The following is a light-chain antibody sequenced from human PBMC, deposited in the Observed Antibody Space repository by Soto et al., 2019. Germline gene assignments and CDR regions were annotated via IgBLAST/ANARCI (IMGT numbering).Light chain of an antibody. J-gene: IGLJ2*01. V-gene: IGLV1-51*01. CDR1: SSNIGSDY. Sequence: QSVLTQPPSVSAAPGQKVTISCSGSSSNIGSDYVSWYQQVPGTAPKLLIYDNNKRPSGIPDRFSGSKSDTSATLGITGLQTGDEADHFCRTWDNSLNAGVFGGGTKLTVL. CDR2: DNN. CDR3: RTWDNSLNAGV.